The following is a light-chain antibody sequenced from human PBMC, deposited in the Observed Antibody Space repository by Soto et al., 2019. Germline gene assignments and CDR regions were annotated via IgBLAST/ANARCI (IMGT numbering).Light chain of an antibody. CDR3: SSYTRSSVYV. CDR2: NVS. CDR1: SSDVGGYNY. J-gene: IGLJ1*01. V-gene: IGLV2-14*01. Sequence: QSALTQPASVSGSPGQSITISCTGTSSDVGGYNYVSWYQQHPGKAPKLMIYNVSNRPSGVSNRFSGSKSGNTASLTISGLQAEDVADYYCSSYTRSSVYVFGTGTQLTVL.